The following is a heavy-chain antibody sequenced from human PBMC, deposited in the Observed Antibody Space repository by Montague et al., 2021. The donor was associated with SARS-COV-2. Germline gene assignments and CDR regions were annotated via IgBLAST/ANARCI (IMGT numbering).Heavy chain of an antibody. CDR3: VSGRDGSYSHFHF. J-gene: IGHJ1*01. V-gene: IGHV4-59*01. D-gene: IGHD4-11*01. CDR2: IFFNRGP. CDR1: GVSINEYF. Sequence: SETLSLTCTVSGVSINEYFWTWIRQTPGKRLEWIGYIFFNRGPIXXASLKNRVTISLDTSKSQVSLRLTSVTAADTAVYFCVSGRDGSYSHFHFWGQGALVTVSS.